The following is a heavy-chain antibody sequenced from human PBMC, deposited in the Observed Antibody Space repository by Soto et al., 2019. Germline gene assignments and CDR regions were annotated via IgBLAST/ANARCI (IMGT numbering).Heavy chain of an antibody. D-gene: IGHD6-19*01. J-gene: IGHJ4*02. CDR1: GYTFTSYA. V-gene: IGHV1-3*01. CDR2: INAGNGNT. Sequence: GASVKVSCKASGYTFTSYAMHWVRQAPGQRLEWMGWINAGNGNTKYSQKFQGRVTITRDTSASTAYMELSSLRSEDTAVYYCASHVGYSSGWYGGDYWGQGTLVTVSS. CDR3: ASHVGYSSGWYGGDY.